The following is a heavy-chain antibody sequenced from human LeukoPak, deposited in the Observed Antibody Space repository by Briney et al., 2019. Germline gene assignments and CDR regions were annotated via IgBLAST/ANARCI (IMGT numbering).Heavy chain of an antibody. CDR2: ISSSSSYI. CDR3: ARGVPSGWYYFDY. J-gene: IGHJ4*02. V-gene: IGHV3-21*01. Sequence: GGSLRLSCAASGFTFSSYSMNWVRQAPGKGLEWVSSISSSSSYIYYADSVKGRFTISRDNAKNSLYLQMNSLRAEDTAVYYCARGVPSGWYYFDYWGQGTLVTVSS. CDR1: GFTFSSYS. D-gene: IGHD6-19*01.